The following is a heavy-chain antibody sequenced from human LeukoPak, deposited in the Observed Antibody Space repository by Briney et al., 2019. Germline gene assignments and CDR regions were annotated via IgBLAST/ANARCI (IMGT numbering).Heavy chain of an antibody. Sequence: GGSLRLSCAASGFTLSIYAMSWVRQTPGKGLECVSVVTGSGGDTYYTGSVNGRFTISRDNSKNTLYLQMNSLRAEDTAVYYCARGTLEHCSGASCYPLDSWGQGTLVTVSS. V-gene: IGHV3-23*01. CDR3: ARGTLEHCSGASCYPLDS. CDR2: VTGSGGDT. J-gene: IGHJ5*01. D-gene: IGHD2-15*01. CDR1: GFTLSIYA.